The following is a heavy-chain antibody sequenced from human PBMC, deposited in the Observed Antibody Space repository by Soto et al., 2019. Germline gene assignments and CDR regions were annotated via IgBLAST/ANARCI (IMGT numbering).Heavy chain of an antibody. CDR2: ISWNSHTI. D-gene: IGHD3-10*01. J-gene: IGHJ4*02. CDR3: AKDSGSYYAPPDY. Sequence: LRLSCAASGFAFDDHGMHWVRQAPGKGLEWVSGISWNSHTIDYADSVKGRFTISRDNAKNSLYLQMSSLRPEDTALYYCAKDSGSYYAPPDYWGQGTLVTVSS. CDR1: GFAFDDHG. V-gene: IGHV3-9*01.